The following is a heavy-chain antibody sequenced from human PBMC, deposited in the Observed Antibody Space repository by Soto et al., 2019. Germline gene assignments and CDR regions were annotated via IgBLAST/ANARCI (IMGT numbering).Heavy chain of an antibody. Sequence: GGSLRLSCAASGFTFSSYWMSWVRQAPGKGLEWVANIKQDGSEKYYVDSVKGRFTISRDNAKNSLYLQMNSLRAEDTAVYYCARDQRRVVIIPYYFDSWGQGALVTVSS. CDR2: IKQDGSEK. J-gene: IGHJ4*02. D-gene: IGHD3-3*01. CDR1: GFTFSSYW. V-gene: IGHV3-7*01. CDR3: ARDQRRVVIIPYYFDS.